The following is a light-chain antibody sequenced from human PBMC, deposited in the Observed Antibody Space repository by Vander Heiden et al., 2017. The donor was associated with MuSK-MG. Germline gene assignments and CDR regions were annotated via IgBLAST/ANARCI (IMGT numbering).Light chain of an antibody. V-gene: IGLV2-23*02. CDR3: CSYAGSSTLV. CDR2: EVT. CDR1: SSDVGSYKL. J-gene: IGLJ3*02. Sequence: QSALTQPASVSGSPGHSITISCPGTSSDVGSYKLVSWYQQHPGKAPKLMIYEVTKRPSGVSNRLSGSKSGNTASLTISGLQAEDEADYYCCSYAGSSTLVFGGGTKVTVL.